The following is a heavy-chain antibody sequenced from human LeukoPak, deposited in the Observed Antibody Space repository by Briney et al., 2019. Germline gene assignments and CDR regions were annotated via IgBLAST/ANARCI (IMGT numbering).Heavy chain of an antibody. V-gene: IGHV4-38-2*02. CDR3: ARVNSPDYYDSSGYYYGNYFDY. Sequence: SETLSLTCTVSGYSISSGYYWGWIRQPPGKGLEWIGSIYHSGSTYYNPSLKSRVTISVDTSKNQFSLKLSSVTAADTAVYYCARVNSPDYYDSSGYYYGNYFDYWGQGTLVTVSS. CDR1: GYSISSGYY. D-gene: IGHD3-22*01. J-gene: IGHJ4*02. CDR2: IYHSGST.